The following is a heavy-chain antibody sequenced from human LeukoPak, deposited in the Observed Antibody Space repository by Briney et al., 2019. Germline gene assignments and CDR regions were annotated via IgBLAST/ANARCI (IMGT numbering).Heavy chain of an antibody. Sequence: SVKVSCKASGGTFSSYAISWVRQAPGQGLEWMGGIIPIFGTANYAQKFQGRVTITADESTSTAYMELSSLRSEDTAEYYCARALGFGVVLGPSWADYGMDVWGQGTTVTVSS. D-gene: IGHD3-3*01. V-gene: IGHV1-69*13. J-gene: IGHJ6*02. CDR3: ARALGFGVVLGPSWADYGMDV. CDR2: IIPIFGTA. CDR1: GGTFSSYA.